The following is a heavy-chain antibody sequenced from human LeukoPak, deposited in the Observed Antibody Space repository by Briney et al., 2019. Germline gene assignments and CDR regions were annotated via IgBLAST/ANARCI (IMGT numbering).Heavy chain of an antibody. J-gene: IGHJ4*02. Sequence: GASVKVSCKASGYTFTDYAVNWVRQAPGQGLEWMGWINTDTGNPTYAQGFTGRFVFSLDTSVTTAYLQISSLKAEDTAVYYCARGRGHCSSTTCYAGYYFDYWGQGTLVTVSS. CDR2: INTDTGNP. D-gene: IGHD2-2*01. V-gene: IGHV7-4-1*02. CDR3: ARGRGHCSSTTCYAGYYFDY. CDR1: GYTFTDYA.